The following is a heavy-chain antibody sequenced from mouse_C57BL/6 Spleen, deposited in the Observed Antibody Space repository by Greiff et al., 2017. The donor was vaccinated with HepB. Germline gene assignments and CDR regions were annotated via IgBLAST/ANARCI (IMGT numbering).Heavy chain of an antibody. V-gene: IGHV1-82*01. D-gene: IGHD3-1*01. J-gene: IGHJ3*01. CDR3: ARSGISY. Sequence: QVQLQQPGAELVKPGASVKISCKASGYAFSSSWMNWVKQRPGKGLEWIGRIYPGDGDTNYNGKFKGKATLTADKSSSTAYMQLSSLTSEDSAVYFCARSGISYWGQGTLVTVSA. CDR2: IYPGDGDT. CDR1: GYAFSSSW.